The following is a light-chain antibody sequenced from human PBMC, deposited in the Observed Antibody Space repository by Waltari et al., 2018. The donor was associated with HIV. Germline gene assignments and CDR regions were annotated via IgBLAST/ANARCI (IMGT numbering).Light chain of an antibody. CDR2: DVS. J-gene: IGLJ1*01. CDR3: SSYTSSNTLPYV. Sequence: QSALTQPASVSGSPGQSITISCTGTSSDVGGYNYVSWYQQHPGKAPKLMIYDVSNRPSGVSNRFSGSKSGNTASLTISGLQAEDEAEYYCSSYTSSNTLPYVFGTGTKVTVL. CDR1: SSDVGGYNY. V-gene: IGLV2-14*03.